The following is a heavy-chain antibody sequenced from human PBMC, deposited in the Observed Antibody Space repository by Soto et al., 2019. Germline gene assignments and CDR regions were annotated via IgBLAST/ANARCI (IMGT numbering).Heavy chain of an antibody. CDR2: IIPIFGTA. CDR3: ARSITGTVSYYYGMDV. J-gene: IGHJ6*02. V-gene: IGHV1-69*12. Sequence: QVQLVQSGAEVKKPGSSVKVSCKASGGTFSSYAISWVRQAPGQGLEWMGGIIPIFGTANYAQKFQGRVTITAHEPTCXAYMELSSLRSEDTAVYYCARSITGTVSYYYGMDVWGQGTTVTVSS. CDR1: GGTFSSYA. D-gene: IGHD1-20*01.